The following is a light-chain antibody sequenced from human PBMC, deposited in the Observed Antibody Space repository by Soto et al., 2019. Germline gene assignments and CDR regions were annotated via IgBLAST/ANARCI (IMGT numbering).Light chain of an antibody. CDR1: SSDVGGYKY. Sequence: QSALTQPPSASGSPGQSVTISCTGTSSDVGGYKYVSWYQQHPGKAPKLMIYEVSKRPSGVPDRFSGSKSGHTASLTVSGLQADDEADYFCCSYVGNNVVAFGGGTQLTVL. J-gene: IGLJ2*01. CDR2: EVS. V-gene: IGLV2-8*01. CDR3: CSYVGNNVVA.